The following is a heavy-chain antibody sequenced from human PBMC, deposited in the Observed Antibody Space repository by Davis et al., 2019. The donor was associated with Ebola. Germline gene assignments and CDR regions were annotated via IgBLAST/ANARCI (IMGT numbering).Heavy chain of an antibody. V-gene: IGHV3-30*02. CDR1: GFTFSSYG. Sequence: GESLKISCAASGFTFSSYGMHWVRQAPGKGLEWVAVIWYDGSNKYYADSVKGRFTISRDNSKNTLYLQMNSLRAEDTAVYYCANQYYYDSSGYYYGSRAEYFQHWGQGTLVTVSS. CDR3: ANQYYYDSSGYYYGSRAEYFQH. D-gene: IGHD3-22*01. J-gene: IGHJ1*01. CDR2: IWYDGSNK.